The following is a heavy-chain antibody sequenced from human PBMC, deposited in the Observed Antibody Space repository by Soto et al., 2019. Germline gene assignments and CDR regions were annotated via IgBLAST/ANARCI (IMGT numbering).Heavy chain of an antibody. CDR2: IYYSGSS. V-gene: IGHV4-59*01. CDR1: GGSISSYY. D-gene: IGHD1-26*01. Sequence: PSETLSLTCTVSGGSISSYYCSWIRQPPGKGLEWIGYIYYSGSSNYNPSLKSRVTISVDTSKNQFSLKLSPVTAAATAVDYCARCWIVGSNTSGWYDYHGMDVWGQGTTVTVSS. J-gene: IGHJ6*02. CDR3: ARCWIVGSNTSGWYDYHGMDV.